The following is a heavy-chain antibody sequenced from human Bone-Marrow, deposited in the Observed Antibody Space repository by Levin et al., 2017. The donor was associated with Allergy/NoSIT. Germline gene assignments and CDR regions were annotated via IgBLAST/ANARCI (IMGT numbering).Heavy chain of an antibody. D-gene: IGHD2-15*01. V-gene: IGHV3-49*03. CDR3: TRARGYCSGGSCYFNFDY. Sequence: GGSLRLSCTASGFTFGDYAMSWFRQAPGKGLEWVGFIRSKAYGGTTEYAASVKGRFTISRDDSKSIAYLQMNSPKTEDTAVYYCTRARGYCSGGSCYFNFDYWGQGTLVTVSS. J-gene: IGHJ4*02. CDR1: GFTFGDYA. CDR2: IRSKAYGGTT.